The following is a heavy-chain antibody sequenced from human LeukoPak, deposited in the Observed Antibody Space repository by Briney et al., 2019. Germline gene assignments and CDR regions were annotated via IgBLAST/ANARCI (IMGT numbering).Heavy chain of an antibody. D-gene: IGHD3-10*01. CDR3: ARDPSYYGSGSYSPPGDY. Sequence: PGGSLRLSCAASGFTFNSYAMHWVRQAPGKGLEWVAVISYDGSNKYYADPVKGRFTISRDNSKNTLYLQMNSLRAEDTAVYYCARDPSYYGSGSYSPPGDYWGQGTLVTVSS. CDR2: ISYDGSNK. J-gene: IGHJ4*02. CDR1: GFTFNSYA. V-gene: IGHV3-30-3*01.